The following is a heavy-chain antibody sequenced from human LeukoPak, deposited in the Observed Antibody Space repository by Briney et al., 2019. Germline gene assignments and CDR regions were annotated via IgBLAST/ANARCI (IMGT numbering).Heavy chain of an antibody. J-gene: IGHJ6*02. CDR3: ARELKPGVTLSYYYYGMDV. V-gene: IGHV3-30-3*01. Sequence: GRSLRLSCAASGFTFSSYAMHWVRQAPGKGLEWVAVISYDGSNKYYADSVKGRFTISRDNSKNTLYLQMNSLRAEDTAVYYCARELKPGVTLSYYYYGMDVWGQGTTVTVSS. CDR1: GFTFSSYA. CDR2: ISYDGSNK. D-gene: IGHD4-4*01.